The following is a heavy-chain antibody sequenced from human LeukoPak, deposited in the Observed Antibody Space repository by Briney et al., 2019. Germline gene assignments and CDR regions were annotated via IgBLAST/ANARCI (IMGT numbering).Heavy chain of an antibody. J-gene: IGHJ4*02. D-gene: IGHD4-17*01. CDR3: AKEAGVTTPPK. CDR1: GLTFSNYA. Sequence: GGSLRLSCAASGLTFSNYAMSWVRQAPGKGLEWVSGISGSGANIYHADSVKGRFAISRDNSKNTLYLQMNSLRAEDTAMYYCAKEAGVTTPPKWGQGTLVIVSS. V-gene: IGHV3-23*01. CDR2: ISGSGANI.